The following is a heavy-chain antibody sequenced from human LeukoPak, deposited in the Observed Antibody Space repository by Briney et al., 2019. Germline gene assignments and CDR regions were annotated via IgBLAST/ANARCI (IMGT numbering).Heavy chain of an antibody. Sequence: PGGSLRLSCAASGFTFSDYYMSWIRQAPGKGLEWVSYISSSGGTIYYADSVKGRFTISRDDAKDSLYLQMNSLRAGDTAVYYCARDRGTGVGFGSSYGSEIYYDYWGQGTLVTVSS. J-gene: IGHJ4*02. CDR1: GFTFSDYY. CDR3: ARDRGTGVGFGSSYGSEIYYDY. V-gene: IGHV3-11*01. CDR2: ISSSGGTI. D-gene: IGHD3-10*01.